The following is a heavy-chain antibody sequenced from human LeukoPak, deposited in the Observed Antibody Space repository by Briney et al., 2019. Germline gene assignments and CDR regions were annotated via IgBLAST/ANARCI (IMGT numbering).Heavy chain of an antibody. CDR2: VHNSGST. V-gene: IGHV4-59*03. CDR3: TQGAGWLIDY. CDR1: GISFSNYF. Sequence: PSETLSLTCTVSGISFSNYFRGWIRQPPGRGLEWIGYVHNSGSTTYNPSLKSRGTIVLDTSRNQFSLRLSSVTAADTAVYYCTQGAGWLIDYWGQGILVSVSS. D-gene: IGHD3-16*01. J-gene: IGHJ4*02.